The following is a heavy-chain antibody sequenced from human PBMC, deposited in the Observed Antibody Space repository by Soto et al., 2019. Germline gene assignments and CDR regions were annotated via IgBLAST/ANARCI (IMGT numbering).Heavy chain of an antibody. CDR2: INHSGST. Sequence: QVQLQQWGAGLLKPSETLSLTCAVYGGSFSGYYWSWIRQPPGKGLEWIGEINHSGSTNYNPSLKSRVTISVDTSKTQFSLKLSSVTAADTAVYYCAGGGDYVRYFDLWGRGTLVTVSS. V-gene: IGHV4-34*01. CDR3: AGGGDYVRYFDL. CDR1: GGSFSGYY. D-gene: IGHD4-17*01. J-gene: IGHJ2*01.